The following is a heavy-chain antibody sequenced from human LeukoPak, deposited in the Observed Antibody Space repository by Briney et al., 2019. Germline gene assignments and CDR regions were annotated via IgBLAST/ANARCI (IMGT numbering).Heavy chain of an antibody. D-gene: IGHD3-3*01. CDR1: GFTFRSYS. J-gene: IGHJ4*02. V-gene: IGHV3-48*01. CDR3: ARDNFWSGYQYYFDY. Sequence: GGSLRLSCAASGFTFRSYSMNWVRQAPGKGLEWVSYISDSSSTTYYADSVKGRFTISRDNAKNSLYLQMNSLRAEDTAVYCCARDNFWSGYQYYFDYWGQGTLVTVFS. CDR2: ISDSSSTT.